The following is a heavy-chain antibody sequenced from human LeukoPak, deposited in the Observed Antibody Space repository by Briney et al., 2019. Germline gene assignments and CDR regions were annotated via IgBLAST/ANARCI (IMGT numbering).Heavy chain of an antibody. CDR1: GGFISSYY. J-gene: IGHJ4*02. V-gene: IGHV4-59*13. CDR2: IYYSGSI. D-gene: IGHD5-18*01. Sequence: SETLSLTCTVSGGFISSYYWSWIRQPPGKGLEWIGYIYYSGSINYNPSLKSRVTISVDTSKNQFSLKLTSVTAADTAVYYCARDHGRYSYVNWGQGTLVTVSS. CDR3: ARDHGRYSYVN.